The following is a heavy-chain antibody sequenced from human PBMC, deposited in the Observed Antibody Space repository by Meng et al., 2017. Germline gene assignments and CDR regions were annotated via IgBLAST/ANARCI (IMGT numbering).Heavy chain of an antibody. J-gene: IGHJ4*02. V-gene: IGHV1-69*13. CDR1: GGTFSSYA. CDR3: AGDGSNSVRLGFDY. D-gene: IGHD6-19*01. Sequence: SVKVSCKASGGTFSSYAISWGRQAPGQGLEWMGGIIPIFVTANYAQKFQGSVTITADESTSTAYMELSSLRSEDTAVYYCAGDGSNSVRLGFDYWGQGTLVTVSS. CDR2: IIPIFVTA.